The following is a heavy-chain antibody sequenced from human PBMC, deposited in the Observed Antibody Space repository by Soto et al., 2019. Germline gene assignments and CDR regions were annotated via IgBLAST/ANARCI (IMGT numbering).Heavy chain of an antibody. D-gene: IGHD2-21*02. CDR3: EVTNDAFDI. CDR1: GGSFSGYY. Sequence: SETLSLTCAVYGGSFSGYYWSWIRQPPGKGLEWIGEINHSGSTNYNPSLKSRVTISVDTSKNQFSLKLSSVTAADTAVYYCEVTNDAFDIWGQGTMVTVSS. J-gene: IGHJ3*02. CDR2: INHSGST. V-gene: IGHV4-34*01.